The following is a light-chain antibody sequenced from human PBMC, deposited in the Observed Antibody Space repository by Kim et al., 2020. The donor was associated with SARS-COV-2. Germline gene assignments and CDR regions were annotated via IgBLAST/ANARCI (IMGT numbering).Light chain of an antibody. CDR3: QQYNRTPRT. J-gene: IGKJ1*01. V-gene: IGKV3-20*01. CDR1: QSLGSNY. CDR2: GAS. Sequence: EIVLMQSPGTLSLSPGERATLSCRASQSLGSNYLAWYQQKTGQSPRLHIYGASSRATGIPDRFSGSGSGTDFTLTINRLEPEDFAVYYCQQYNRTPRTFGQGTKVDIK.